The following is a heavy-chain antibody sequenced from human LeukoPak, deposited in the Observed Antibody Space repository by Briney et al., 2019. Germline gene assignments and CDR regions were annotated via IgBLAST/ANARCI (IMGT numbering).Heavy chain of an antibody. CDR1: GFTFSSYW. J-gene: IGHJ4*02. D-gene: IGHD6-19*01. CDR2: IKQDGSEK. V-gene: IGHV3-7*01. CDR3: ARDGIAVAGDYFDY. Sequence: GGSLRLSCAASGFTFSSYWMSWVRQAPGKGLEWVANIKQDGSEKYYVDSVKGRFTISRDNAKNSLYLQTNSLRAEDTAVYYCARDGIAVAGDYFDYWGQGTLVTVSS.